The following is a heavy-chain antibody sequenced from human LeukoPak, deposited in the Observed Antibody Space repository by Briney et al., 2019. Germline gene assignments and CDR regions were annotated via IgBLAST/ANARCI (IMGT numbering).Heavy chain of an antibody. J-gene: IGHJ6*02. CDR3: AREEYSGYVAYYGMDV. V-gene: IGHV4-61*02. D-gene: IGHD5-12*01. Sequence: SETLSLTCTVSGGSISSGSYYWRWIRQPAGKGLEWIGRIYTSGSTNYNPSLKSRVTISVDTSKNQFSLKLSSVTAADTAVYYCAREEYSGYVAYYGMDVWGQGTTVTVSS. CDR1: GGSISSGSYY. CDR2: IYTSGST.